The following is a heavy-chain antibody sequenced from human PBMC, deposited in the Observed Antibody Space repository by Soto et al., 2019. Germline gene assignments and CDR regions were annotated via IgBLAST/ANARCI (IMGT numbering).Heavy chain of an antibody. J-gene: IGHJ4*02. CDR2: VYYSGST. CDR3: VDAATLRY. V-gene: IGHV4-59*08. CDR1: GDSITSYY. D-gene: IGHD2-15*01. Sequence: QVQLQESGPGLVKPSETLSLTCTVSGDSITSYYWSWIRQPPGKGLEFIGYVYYSGSTTYNPTLKSRVTISVDTSKSQVSLKLTSMTAADTAVYYCVDAATLRYWGQGTLVTVSS.